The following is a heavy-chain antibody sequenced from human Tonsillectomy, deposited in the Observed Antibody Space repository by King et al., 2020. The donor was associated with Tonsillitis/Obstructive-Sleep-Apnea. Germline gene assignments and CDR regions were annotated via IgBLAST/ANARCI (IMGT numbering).Heavy chain of an antibody. J-gene: IGHJ4*02. CDR2: VSLDGSNE. V-gene: IGHV3-30*03. D-gene: IGHD5-24*01. CDR1: GFTFTSYG. Sequence: VQLVESGGGVVQPGGSLRLSCIASGFTFTSYGMHWVRQAPGKGLEWVAAVSLDGSNEYYADSVKGRFTISRDNSKNTLYLQINSLSEEETAVYYCVTGGDGYNPALDYWGQGMLVTVSS. CDR3: VTGGDGYNPALDY.